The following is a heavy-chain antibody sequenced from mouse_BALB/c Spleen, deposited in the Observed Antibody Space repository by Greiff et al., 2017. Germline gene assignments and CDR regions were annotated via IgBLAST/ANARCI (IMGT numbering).Heavy chain of an antibody. D-gene: IGHD2-3*01. CDR2: INSNGGST. V-gene: IGHV5-6-3*01. J-gene: IGHJ1*01. Sequence: EVQVVESGGGLVQPGGSLKLSCAASGFTFSSYGMSWVRQTPDKRLELVATINSNGGSTYYPDSVKGRFTISRDNAKNTLYLQMSSLKSEDTAMYYCARGGYYRYWYFDVWGAGTTVTVSS. CDR1: GFTFSSYG. CDR3: ARGGYYRYWYFDV.